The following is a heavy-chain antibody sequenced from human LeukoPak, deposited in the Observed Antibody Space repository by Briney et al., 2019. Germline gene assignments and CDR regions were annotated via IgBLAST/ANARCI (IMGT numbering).Heavy chain of an antibody. CDR2: IYHSGST. Sequence: SQTLSLTCTVSGGSISSGGYYWSWIRQPPGKGLEWIGYIYHSGSTYYNPSLKSRVTISVDTSKNQFSLKLSSVTAADTAVYYCARDFGVPTGLMDVWGQGTTVTVSS. V-gene: IGHV4-30-2*01. D-gene: IGHD1-14*01. J-gene: IGHJ6*02. CDR1: GGSISSGGYY. CDR3: ARDFGVPTGLMDV.